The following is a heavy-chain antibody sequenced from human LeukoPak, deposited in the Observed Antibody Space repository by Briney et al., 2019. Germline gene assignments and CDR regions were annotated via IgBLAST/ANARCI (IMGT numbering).Heavy chain of an antibody. CDR3: AKNKGYGSERIGEIDY. CDR2: MSGSGGST. J-gene: IGHJ4*02. Sequence: GGSLRLSCAASGFTFSSYGMSWVRQAPGKGLEWVSGMSGSGGSTYYADSVKGRFTISRDNSKNTLYLQMNSLRAEDTAVYYCAKNKGYGSERIGEIDYWGQGTLVTVSS. CDR1: GFTFSSYG. D-gene: IGHD3-10*01. V-gene: IGHV3-23*01.